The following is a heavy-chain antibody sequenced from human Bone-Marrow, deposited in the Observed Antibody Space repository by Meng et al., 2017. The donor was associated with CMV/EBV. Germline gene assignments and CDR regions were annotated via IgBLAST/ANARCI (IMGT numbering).Heavy chain of an antibody. Sequence: QLHLQESGPGLVMPSETLSLTCTVSGGSISSSSYYWGWIRQPPGKGLEWIGSIYYSGSTYYNPSLKSRVTISVDTSKNQFSLKLSSVTAADTAGYYCARDRLHDSDYWGQGTLVTVSS. J-gene: IGHJ4*02. CDR1: GGSISSSSYY. CDR2: IYYSGST. D-gene: IGHD6-6*01. CDR3: ARDRLHDSDY. V-gene: IGHV4-39*07.